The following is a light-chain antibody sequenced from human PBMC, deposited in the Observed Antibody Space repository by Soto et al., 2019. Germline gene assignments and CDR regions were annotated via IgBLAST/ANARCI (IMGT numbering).Light chain of an antibody. Sequence: EIVWTQSPGTLSLSPGERATLSCRASQSVSSSYLAWYQQKPGQAPRLLIYGASSRATGIPDRFSGSGSGTDFTLTISRLEPEDFEVYSCQQYGSSPDNFDQGTKLENK. V-gene: IGKV3-20*01. CDR3: QQYGSSPDN. CDR1: QSVSSSY. CDR2: GAS. J-gene: IGKJ2*01.